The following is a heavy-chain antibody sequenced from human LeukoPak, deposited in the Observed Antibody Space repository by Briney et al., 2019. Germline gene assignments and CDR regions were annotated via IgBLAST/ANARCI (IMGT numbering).Heavy chain of an antibody. J-gene: IGHJ4*02. CDR3: ARQLGGSGSY. CDR2: IKQDGSEK. V-gene: IGHV3-7*01. D-gene: IGHD3-10*01. Sequence: GGSLRLSCAASGFTFNSYWMHWVRQAPGKGLEWVANIKQDGSEKYYVGSVKGRFTISRDNAKNSVYLQMNSLRAEDTAVYYCARQLGGSGSYWGQGTLLTVSS. CDR1: GFTFNSYW.